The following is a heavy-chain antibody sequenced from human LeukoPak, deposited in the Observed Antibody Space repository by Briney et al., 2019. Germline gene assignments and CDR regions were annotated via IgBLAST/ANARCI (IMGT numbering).Heavy chain of an antibody. Sequence: GGSLRLSCIASGFSFSTYGLHWVRQAPGKGLEWVAVISYNGDNKHYAESVKGRFTISRDNSKNTLYLQMNSLRAEDTAVYFCARDRYSSGWYGYFDYWGQGTLVIVSS. D-gene: IGHD6-19*01. J-gene: IGHJ4*02. V-gene: IGHV3-30*03. CDR2: ISYNGDNK. CDR3: ARDRYSSGWYGYFDY. CDR1: GFSFSTYG.